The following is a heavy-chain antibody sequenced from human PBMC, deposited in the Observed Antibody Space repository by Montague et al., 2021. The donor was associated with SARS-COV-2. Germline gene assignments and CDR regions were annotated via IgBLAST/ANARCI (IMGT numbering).Heavy chain of an antibody. CDR3: ARFWSGYVDK. J-gene: IGHJ4*02. V-gene: IGHV4-59*01. Sequence: SETLSLTCSFSGGSIRSYYWCWIRLPPGKPLEWLGYIYYTGETTHNPSLKSRVTISVDTSRSQFSLRLTSVTAADIAVYFCARFWSGYVDKWSQGTLVTVSS. CDR1: GGSIRSYY. CDR2: IYYTGET. D-gene: IGHD3-3*01.